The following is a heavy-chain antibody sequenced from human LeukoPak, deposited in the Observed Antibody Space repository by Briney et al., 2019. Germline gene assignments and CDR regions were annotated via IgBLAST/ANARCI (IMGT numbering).Heavy chain of an antibody. CDR1: GGSISSYY. V-gene: IGHV4-59*08. CDR3: ASSNYYDSSGYSYYYYGMDV. Sequence: PSETLSLTCTVSGGSISSYYWSWIRQPPGKGLEWIGYIYYSGSTNYNPSLKSRVTISVDTSKNQFSLKLSSVTAADTAVYYCASSNYYDSSGYSYYYYGMDVWGQGTTVTVSS. CDR2: IYYSGST. D-gene: IGHD3-22*01. J-gene: IGHJ6*02.